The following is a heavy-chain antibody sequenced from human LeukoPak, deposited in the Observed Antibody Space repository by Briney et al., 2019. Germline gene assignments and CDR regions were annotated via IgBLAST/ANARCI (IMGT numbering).Heavy chain of an antibody. CDR3: AREGSRGYGGLDN. CDR1: GGSISGSSYY. CDR2: IYYSGTT. V-gene: IGHV4-39*07. D-gene: IGHD4-23*01. J-gene: IGHJ4*02. Sequence: SETLSLTSTVSGGSISGSSYYWAWIRQPPGKGLEWIGSIYYSGTTYYNPSLKSRVTISVDTSKNQFSMNLISMTAADTAVYYCAREGSRGYGGLDNWGQGTLVTVSS.